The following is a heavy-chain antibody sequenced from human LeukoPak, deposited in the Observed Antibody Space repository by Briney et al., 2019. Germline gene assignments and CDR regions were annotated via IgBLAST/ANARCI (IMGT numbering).Heavy chain of an antibody. D-gene: IGHD6-19*01. CDR3: AKDARRTSGWYFFDY. J-gene: IGHJ4*02. CDR2: ISDSGGRT. Sequence: PGGSLRLSCAASGFAFSSQDMGWVRQAPGKGLEWVSAISDSGGRTYYADSVRGRFTISRDNSKNMLFLQMNSLRAEDTAVYYCAKDARRTSGWYFFDYWGQGTLVTVS. CDR1: GFAFSSQD. V-gene: IGHV3-23*01.